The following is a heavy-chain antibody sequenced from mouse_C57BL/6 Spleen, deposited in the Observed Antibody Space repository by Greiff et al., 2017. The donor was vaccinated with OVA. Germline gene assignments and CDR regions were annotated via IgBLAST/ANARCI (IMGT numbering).Heavy chain of an antibody. CDR2: LYPLTCHP. J-gene: IGHJ1*03. V-gene: IGHV1-81*01. CDR3: ARGNYGSRSYWYFDV. Sequence: VQLQQSGAELARPGASVKLSCKASGYTFTSYGISWVQQRTGQGLECLFYLYPLTCHPYSNEKFKGKATLTADKSSSTAYMELRSLTSEDSAVYFCARGNYGSRSYWYFDVWGTGTTVTVSS. D-gene: IGHD1-1*01. CDR1: GYTFTSYG.